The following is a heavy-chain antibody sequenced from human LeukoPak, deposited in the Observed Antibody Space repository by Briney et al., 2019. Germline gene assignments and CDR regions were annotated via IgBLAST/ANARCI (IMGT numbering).Heavy chain of an antibody. D-gene: IGHD2-15*01. Sequence: GGSLRLSCAASGFTFSSYGMHWVRQAPGKGLEWVAVIWYDGSNRYYADSVKGRFTISRDNSKNTLYLQMNSLRAEDTAVYYFARDLYCSGGSCYYYGMDVWGQGTTVTVSS. CDR3: ARDLYCSGGSCYYYGMDV. J-gene: IGHJ6*02. CDR1: GFTFSSYG. V-gene: IGHV3-33*01. CDR2: IWYDGSNR.